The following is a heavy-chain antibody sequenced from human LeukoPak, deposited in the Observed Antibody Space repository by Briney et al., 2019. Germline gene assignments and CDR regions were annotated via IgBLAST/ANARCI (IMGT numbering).Heavy chain of an antibody. D-gene: IGHD3-10*02. CDR3: AKELDTMFFDY. Sequence: GGSLRHSCATSGFNFDRYTIHWVRQAPGKGLEWVSLAGWAGGTTFYSDSVRGRFTISRDSGRKSVYLQMNSLTTDDTAFYFCAKELDTMFFDYWGQGALVTVSS. J-gene: IGHJ4*02. CDR2: AGWAGGTT. CDR1: GFNFDRYT. V-gene: IGHV3-43*01.